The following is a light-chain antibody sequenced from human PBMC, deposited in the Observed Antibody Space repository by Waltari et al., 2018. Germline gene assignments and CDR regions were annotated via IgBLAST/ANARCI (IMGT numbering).Light chain of an antibody. CDR3: QKYGTLPAT. CDR1: QSVSRT. CDR2: DAS. V-gene: IGKV3-20*01. J-gene: IGKJ1*01. Sequence: EIVLTQSPGTLSLSPGERATLSCRASQSVSRTLAWYQQKPGQAPRLIIYDASTSATGIPNRFSGGGFWTDVSLTIRRLEPEDFAVYYCQKYGTLPATFGQGTTVEIK.